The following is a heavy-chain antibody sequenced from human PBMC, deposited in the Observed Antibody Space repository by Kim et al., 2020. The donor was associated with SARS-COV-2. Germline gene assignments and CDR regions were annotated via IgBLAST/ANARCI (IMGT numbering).Heavy chain of an antibody. V-gene: IGHV3-30-3*01. D-gene: IGHD3-10*01. Sequence: GGSLRLSCAASGFTFSSCAIHWVRQAPGKGLEWVAVISYDGSNKNYADSVKGRFTISRDNSKNTLYLQMNSLRAEDTALYYCARDPVPRLRGVTSSYYGMDVWGQGTTVSVSS. CDR2: ISYDGSNK. CDR3: ARDPVPRLRGVTSSYYGMDV. CDR1: GFTFSSCA. J-gene: IGHJ6*02.